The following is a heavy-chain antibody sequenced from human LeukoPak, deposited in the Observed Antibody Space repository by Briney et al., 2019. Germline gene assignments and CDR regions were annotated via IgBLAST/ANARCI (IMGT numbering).Heavy chain of an antibody. D-gene: IGHD3-9*01. CDR1: GGSISSYY. CDR2: IHYSGTT. CDR3: ARDLRGTSAFDL. J-gene: IGHJ3*01. Sequence: SETLSLTCTVSGGSISSYYWRWIRQPPGKGLECIGYIHYSGTTNYNPSLKSRVTMLVDTSKNQFSLKLSSVTAADTAVYYCARDLRGTSAFDLWGQGTMVTVSS. V-gene: IGHV4-59*01.